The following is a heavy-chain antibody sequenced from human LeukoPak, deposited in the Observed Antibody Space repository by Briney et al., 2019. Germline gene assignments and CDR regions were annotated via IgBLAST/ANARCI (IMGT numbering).Heavy chain of an antibody. J-gene: IGHJ4*02. CDR2: ISCRSTTI. V-gene: IGHV3-48*01. D-gene: IGHD6-19*01. Sequence: PGRSVRLFCATSGFTLSSYSMNWVRQAPGKGLEWVSYISCRSTTIYYADSVKGRFTISRDNAKNSLYLQMNSLRAEDTAVYYCARDVEQWLVRVYYFDYWGQGTLVTVAS. CDR1: GFTLSSYS. CDR3: ARDVEQWLVRVYYFDY.